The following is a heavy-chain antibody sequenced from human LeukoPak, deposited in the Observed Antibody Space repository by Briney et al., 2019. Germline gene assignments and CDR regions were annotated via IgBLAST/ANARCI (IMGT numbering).Heavy chain of an antibody. D-gene: IGHD3-3*01. Sequence: GGSLRLSCAASGFTFSDYYMSWIRQAPGKGLEWVSYISSSGSTIYYADSVKGRFTISRNNAKNSLYLQMNSLRAEDTAVYYCARARITIFGVVRGNYYFDYWGQGTLVTVSS. J-gene: IGHJ4*02. CDR1: GFTFSDYY. V-gene: IGHV3-11*01. CDR3: ARARITIFGVVRGNYYFDY. CDR2: ISSSGSTI.